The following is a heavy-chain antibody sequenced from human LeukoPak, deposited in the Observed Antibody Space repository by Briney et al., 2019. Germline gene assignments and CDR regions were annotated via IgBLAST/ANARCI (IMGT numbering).Heavy chain of an antibody. V-gene: IGHV3-7*03. Sequence: GGSLRLSCAASGFTFSNYWMSWVRQAPGKGLEWVANIKQDGSEKYYVDSVKGRFTISRDNAKNSLYLQMNSLRAEDTAVYYCARDHGRYCSCGSCYFGGFFEYWGQGTLGTVSS. D-gene: IGHD2-15*01. CDR3: ARDHGRYCSCGSCYFGGFFEY. CDR2: IKQDGSEK. CDR1: GFTFSNYW. J-gene: IGHJ4*02.